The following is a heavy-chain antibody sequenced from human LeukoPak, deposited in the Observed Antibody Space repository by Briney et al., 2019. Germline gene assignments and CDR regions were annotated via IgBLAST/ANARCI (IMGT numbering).Heavy chain of an antibody. CDR1: GGSVSSGSYY. V-gene: IGHV4-61*01. CDR3: ARDSITMVRGVVYNWFDP. CDR2: IYYSGST. Sequence: PSETLSLTCTVSGGSVSSGSYYWSWIRQPPGKGLEWIGYIYYSGSTNYNPSLKSRVTISVDTSKNQFSLKLSSVTAADTAVYYCARDSITMVRGVVYNWFDPWGQGTLVTVSS. D-gene: IGHD3-10*01. J-gene: IGHJ5*02.